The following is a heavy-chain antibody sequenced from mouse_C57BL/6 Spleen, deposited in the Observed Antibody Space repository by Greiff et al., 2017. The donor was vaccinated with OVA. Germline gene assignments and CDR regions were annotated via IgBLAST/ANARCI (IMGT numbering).Heavy chain of an antibody. CDR2: IDPSDSET. D-gene: IGHD1-1*01. CDR1: GYTFTSYW. J-gene: IGHJ1*03. V-gene: IGHV1-52*01. CDR3: ARTGYGSSHWYFDV. Sequence: QVQLKQPGAELVRPGSSVKLSCKASGYTFTSYWMHWVKQRPIQGLEWIGNIDPSDSETHYNQKFKDKATLTVDKSSSTAYMQLSSLTSEDSAVYCCARTGYGSSHWYFDVWGTGTTVTVSS.